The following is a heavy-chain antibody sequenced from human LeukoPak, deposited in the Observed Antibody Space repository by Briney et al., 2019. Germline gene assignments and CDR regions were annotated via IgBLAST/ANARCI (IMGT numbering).Heavy chain of an antibody. CDR1: GFTFSSYA. J-gene: IGHJ4*02. D-gene: IGHD6-19*01. Sequence: GGSLRLSCAASGFTFSSYAMSWVRQAPGKGLEWVSAISGSGGSTYYADSVKGRFTISRDNSKNTLYLQMNSLRAEDTAVYYCAKDRDSSGWYGREFDYWGQGTLVTVSS. V-gene: IGHV3-23*01. CDR3: AKDRDSSGWYGREFDY. CDR2: ISGSGGST.